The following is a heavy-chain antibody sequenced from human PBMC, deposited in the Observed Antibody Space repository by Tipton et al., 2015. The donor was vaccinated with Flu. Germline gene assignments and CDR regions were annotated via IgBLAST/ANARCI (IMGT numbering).Heavy chain of an antibody. CDR3: IRDRGWNTHDV. J-gene: IGHJ6*02. CDR1: GFNFDEYA. Sequence: SLRLSCAASGFNFDEYAIHWVRQAPGKGLEWVSAINTDGSATRYADSVKGRFTISRDNAKNTLFLQMNGLTAEDTALYYCIRDRGWNTHDVWGQGTTVTVSS. D-gene: IGHD1/OR15-1a*01. V-gene: IGHV3-9*01. CDR2: INTDGSAT.